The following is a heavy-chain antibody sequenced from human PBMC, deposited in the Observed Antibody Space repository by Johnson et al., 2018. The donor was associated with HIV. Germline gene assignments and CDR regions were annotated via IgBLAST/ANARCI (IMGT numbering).Heavy chain of an antibody. CDR2: IWYDGSKK. J-gene: IGHJ3*02. CDR1: GFTFSTYA. Sequence: QVQLVESGGGVVQPGRSLRLSCAASGFTFSTYAMHWVRQAPGKGLEWVAMIWYDGSKKYYADSVKGRFTISRDNSKNTVFLHMNSLRAEDTAVYYCATSTASDAFDIWGQGTVVTVSS. D-gene: IGHD2-21*02. CDR3: ATSTASDAFDI. V-gene: IGHV3-33*01.